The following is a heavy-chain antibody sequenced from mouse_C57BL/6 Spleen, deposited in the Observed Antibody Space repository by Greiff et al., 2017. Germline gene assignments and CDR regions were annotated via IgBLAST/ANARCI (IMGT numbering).Heavy chain of an antibody. D-gene: IGHD2-1*01. J-gene: IGHJ4*01. Sequence: QVQLQQPGAELVKPGASVKLSCKASGYTFTSYWMHWVKQRPGQGLEWIGMIHPNSGSTNYNEKFKSKATLPVDKSSSTAYMQLSSLTSEDSAVYYCARSADGNCRYYAMDYGGQGTSVTVSS. CDR3: ARSADGNCRYYAMDY. CDR1: GYTFTSYW. CDR2: IHPNSGST. V-gene: IGHV1-64*01.